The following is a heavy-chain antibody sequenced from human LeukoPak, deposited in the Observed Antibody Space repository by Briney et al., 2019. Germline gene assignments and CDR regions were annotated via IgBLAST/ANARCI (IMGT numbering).Heavy chain of an antibody. CDR3: ATGSGSLDY. V-gene: IGHV3-48*01. CDR2: ISSSSSTI. CDR1: GFTFDDYG. J-gene: IGHJ4*02. D-gene: IGHD1-26*01. Sequence: GGSLRLSCAASGFTFDDYGMSWVRQAPGKGLEWVSYISSSSSTIYYADSVKGRFTISRDNAKNSLYLQMNSLRAEDTAVYYCATGSGSLDYWGQGTLVTVSS.